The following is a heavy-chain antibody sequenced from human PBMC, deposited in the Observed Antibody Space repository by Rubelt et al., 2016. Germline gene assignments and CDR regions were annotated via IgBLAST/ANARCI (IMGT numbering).Heavy chain of an antibody. CDR3: ARVGDWKYRGGEDY. CDR1: VGSISSYY. J-gene: IGHJ4*02. D-gene: IGHD1-7*01. Sequence: QVQLQESGPGLVKPSETLSLTCTVSVGSISSYYWRWIRQPPGKGLAWIGEINKMGTTNSNPSLKSRVTISVEASKNQFSLKVRSVTAADTAVYYCARVGDWKYRGGEDYWGQGTLVTVSS. CDR2: INKMGTT. V-gene: IGHV4-59*12.